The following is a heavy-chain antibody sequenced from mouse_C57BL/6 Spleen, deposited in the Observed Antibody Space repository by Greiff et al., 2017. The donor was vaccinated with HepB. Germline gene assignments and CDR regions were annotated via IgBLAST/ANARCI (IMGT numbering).Heavy chain of an antibody. CDR2: IYPRSGNT. Sequence: VQLQESGAELARPGASVKLSCKASGYTFTSYGISWVKQRTGQGLEWIGEIYPRSGNTYYNEKFKGKATLTADKSSSTAYMELRSLTSEDSAVYFCARDSNYRYFDVWGTGTTVTVSS. J-gene: IGHJ1*03. D-gene: IGHD2-5*01. CDR3: ARDSNYRYFDV. CDR1: GYTFTSYG. V-gene: IGHV1-81*01.